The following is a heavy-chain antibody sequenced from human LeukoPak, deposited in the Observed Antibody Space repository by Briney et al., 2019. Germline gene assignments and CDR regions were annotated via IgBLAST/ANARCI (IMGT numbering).Heavy chain of an antibody. J-gene: IGHJ4*02. V-gene: IGHV3-48*02. CDR3: ARDGSLPDY. CDR2: ISDSSGSI. D-gene: IGHD2-15*01. Sequence: PGGSLRLSCAASGFSFSSYSMYWVRQAPGKGLEWLSYISDSSGSIYYADSVKGRFTISRDNAKNTLYLQMNSLRDEDTAVYYCARDGSLPDYWGQGTLVTVSS. CDR1: GFSFSSYS.